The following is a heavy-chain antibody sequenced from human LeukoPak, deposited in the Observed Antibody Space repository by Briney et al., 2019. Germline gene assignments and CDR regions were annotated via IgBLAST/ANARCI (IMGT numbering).Heavy chain of an antibody. D-gene: IGHD6-6*01. J-gene: IGHJ4*02. CDR3: ARNRYRYSSSFYYFDY. V-gene: IGHV1-2*02. CDR1: GHTFTGYY. CDR2: INPNSGGT. Sequence: ASVKVSCKASGHTFTGYYMHWVRQAPGQGLEWMGWINPNSGGTNYAQKFQGRVTMTRDTSISTAYMELSRLRSDDTAVYYCARNRYRYSSSFYYFDYWGQGTLVTASS.